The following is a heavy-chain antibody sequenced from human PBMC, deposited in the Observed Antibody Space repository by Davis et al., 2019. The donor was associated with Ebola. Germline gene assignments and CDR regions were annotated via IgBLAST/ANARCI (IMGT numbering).Heavy chain of an antibody. CDR2: IIYIFGAP. V-gene: IGHV1-69*05. Sequence: AASVKVSCKASGGTFSSYTVSWVRQAPGQGLEWMGGIIYIFGAPNYAQKFQGRVTITSDTSASTAYMELSSLRSEDTAVYYCARGPSMVPGLIIDWGQGTLVTVSS. CDR3: ARGPSMVPGLIID. J-gene: IGHJ4*02. CDR1: GGTFSSYT. D-gene: IGHD3-10*01.